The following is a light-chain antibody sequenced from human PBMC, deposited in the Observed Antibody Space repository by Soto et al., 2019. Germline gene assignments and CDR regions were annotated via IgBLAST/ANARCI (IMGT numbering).Light chain of an antibody. J-gene: IGKJ1*01. CDR2: GAS. CDR3: QQYNNWPRWT. CDR1: QSVNSN. Sequence: EIVMTQSPATLSLSPGERDTLSCRASQSVNSNLAWYQQKPGQAPRLLIYGASIKATGIPARFSGSGSGTEFTLTISSLRSEDFAVYYCQQYNNWPRWTFGQGTKV. V-gene: IGKV3D-15*01.